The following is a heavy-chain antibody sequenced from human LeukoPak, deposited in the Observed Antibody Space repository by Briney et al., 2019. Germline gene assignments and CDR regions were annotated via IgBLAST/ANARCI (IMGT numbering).Heavy chain of an antibody. Sequence: PGRSLRLSCAASGFTFSTYAMHWVRQAPGNGPEWVAVTSFDGTNTKYVDSVVGRFTISRDNAKNTLYLQMKSLRTEDTAVYYFARGSDQSLSSLRFWQWSHFDYWGQGTLVTVSS. CDR1: GFTFSTYA. CDR2: TSFDGTNT. J-gene: IGHJ4*02. D-gene: IGHD3-3*01. CDR3: ARGSDQSLSSLRFWQWSHFDY. V-gene: IGHV3-30*04.